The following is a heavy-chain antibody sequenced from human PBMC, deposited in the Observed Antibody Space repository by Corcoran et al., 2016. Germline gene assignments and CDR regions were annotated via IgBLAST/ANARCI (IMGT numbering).Heavy chain of an antibody. V-gene: IGHV1-2*02. CDR2: INPNSGGT. CDR1: GYTFTGYY. CDR3: AGEEGRVSYYDSSGYYDY. Sequence: QVQLVQSGAEVKKPGASVKVSCKASGYTFTGYYMHWVRQAPGQGLEWMGWINPNSGGTNYAQKFQGRVTMTRDTSISTAYMELSRLSSDDTAVYYCAGEEGRVSYYDSSGYYDYWGQGTLVTVSS. D-gene: IGHD3-22*01. J-gene: IGHJ4*02.